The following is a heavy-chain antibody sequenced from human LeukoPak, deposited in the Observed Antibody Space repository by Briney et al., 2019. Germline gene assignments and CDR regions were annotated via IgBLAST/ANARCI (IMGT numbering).Heavy chain of an antibody. D-gene: IGHD4-17*01. CDR2: INHSGST. CDR1: GGSFSGYY. J-gene: IGHJ6*03. V-gene: IGHV4-34*01. CDR3: ATTVTTLYYMDV. Sequence: SETLSLTCTVYGGSFSGYYWSWIRQPPGKGLEWIGEINHSGSTNYNPSLKSRVTISVDTSKNQFSLKLSSVTAADTAVYYCATTVTTLYYMDVWGKGTTVTVSS.